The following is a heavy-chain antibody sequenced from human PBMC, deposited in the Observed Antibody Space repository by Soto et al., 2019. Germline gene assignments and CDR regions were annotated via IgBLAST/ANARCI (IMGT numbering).Heavy chain of an antibody. D-gene: IGHD3-10*01. CDR2: IYWDDDE. CDR1: GFSLNTDGEG. J-gene: IGHJ4*02. CDR3: AHSRNLITEDAQVGDFDY. V-gene: IGHV2-5*02. Sequence: QITLKESGPTQVKPTQPLTLTCSFSGFSLNTDGEGVGWVRQPPGEALEWLALIYWDDDERYSPSLKTRLTIPTDPSKNQVVLIMTNMDPVDTATYYCAHSRNLITEDAQVGDFDYWGQGTLVTVSS.